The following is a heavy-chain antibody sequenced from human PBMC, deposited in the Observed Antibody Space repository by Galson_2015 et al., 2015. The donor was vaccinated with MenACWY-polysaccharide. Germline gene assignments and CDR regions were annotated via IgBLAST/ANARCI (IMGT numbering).Heavy chain of an antibody. CDR2: TYYRSKWYN. V-gene: IGHV6-1*01. CDR3: AGGSAFYI. CDR1: GDSVSSNGAA. J-gene: IGHJ3*02. D-gene: IGHD1-26*01. Sequence: CAISGDSVSSNGAAWNWIRQSPSRGLEWLGRTYYRSKWYNDYAVSVKGRITINPDTSKNQFSLHLNSVTPDDTAVYYCAGGSAFYIWGQGTMVTVSS.